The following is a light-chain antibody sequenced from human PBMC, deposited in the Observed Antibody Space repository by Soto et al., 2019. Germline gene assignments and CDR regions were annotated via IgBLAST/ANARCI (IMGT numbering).Light chain of an antibody. J-gene: IGLJ1*01. CDR1: SSDVGGFNY. Sequence: QSVLTQPASVSGSPGQSITISCTGTSSDVGGFNYVSWYQQHPGKAPKLTIYDVTNRPSGVSYRFPGSKSGNTASLTISGLQAEDEADYYCNSYTSSSTYVFGTGTKVTV. CDR3: NSYTSSSTYV. CDR2: DVT. V-gene: IGLV2-14*03.